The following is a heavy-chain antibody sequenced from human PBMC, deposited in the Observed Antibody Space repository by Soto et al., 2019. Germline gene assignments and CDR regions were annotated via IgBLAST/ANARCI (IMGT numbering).Heavy chain of an antibody. D-gene: IGHD4-17*01. CDR3: AREGTTREPYYFDY. CDR1: GFTFSSYG. J-gene: IGHJ4*02. Sequence: GGSLRLSCAASGFTFSSYGMHWVRQAPGKGLEWVAVIWYDGTNKYYADNVKGRFTISRDNSKNTLFLQLNSLRAEDTAVYYCAREGTTREPYYFDYWGQGALVTVSS. V-gene: IGHV3-33*01. CDR2: IWYDGTNK.